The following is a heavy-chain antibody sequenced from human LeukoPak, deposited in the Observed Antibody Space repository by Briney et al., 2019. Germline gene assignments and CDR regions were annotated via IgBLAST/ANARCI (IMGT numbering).Heavy chain of an antibody. CDR2: IYTSGST. Sequence: SETLSLTCTGSGGSISSSSYHWSWIRQPAGKGLEWIGRIYTSGSTNYNPSLKSRVTMSVDTSKNQFSLKLSSVTAADTAVYYCARVGDYALKDWGQGTLVTVSS. CDR1: GGSISSSSYH. J-gene: IGHJ4*02. V-gene: IGHV4-61*02. D-gene: IGHD3-16*01. CDR3: ARVGDYALKD.